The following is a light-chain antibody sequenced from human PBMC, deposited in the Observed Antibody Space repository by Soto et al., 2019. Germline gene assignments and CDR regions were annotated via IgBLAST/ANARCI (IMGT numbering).Light chain of an antibody. J-gene: IGKJ1*01. CDR2: GAS. V-gene: IGKV3-20*01. Sequence: EIVWTQSSGTLSLSPGERATLSCRASQSVSSSYLAWYQQKPGQAPRLLIYGASSRATGIPDRFNGSGSGTDFTLTISRLEPEDFAVYYCQQYGDSPRTFGQGTKVDIK. CDR1: QSVSSSY. CDR3: QQYGDSPRT.